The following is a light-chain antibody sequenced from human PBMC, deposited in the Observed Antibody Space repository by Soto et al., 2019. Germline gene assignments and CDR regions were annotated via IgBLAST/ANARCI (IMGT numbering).Light chain of an antibody. CDR2: DVT. J-gene: IGLJ2*01. Sequence: QSALTQPASVSGSPGQSITISCTGTSTYVGDYKSISWYQQHPGKAPKLLIYDVTNRPSRVSNRFSGPKSGNTASLTISGLQAEDEADYYCSSYTTTNTLVFGGGTKLTVL. V-gene: IGLV2-14*01. CDR3: SSYTTTNTLV. CDR1: STYVGDYKS.